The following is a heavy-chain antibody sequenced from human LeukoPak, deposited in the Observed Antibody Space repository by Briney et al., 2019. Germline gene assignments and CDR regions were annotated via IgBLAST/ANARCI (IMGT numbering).Heavy chain of an antibody. Sequence: PGRSLRLSCAASGFTFSSYGMPWVRQAPGKGLEWVAVIWYDGSNKYYADSVKGRFTISRDNSKNTLYLQMNSLRAEDTAVYYCARDGQKAIVVVTAIRKIDYWGQGTLVTVSS. CDR1: GFTFSSYG. J-gene: IGHJ4*02. V-gene: IGHV3-33*01. CDR2: IWYDGSNK. CDR3: ARDGQKAIVVVTAIRKIDY. D-gene: IGHD2-21*02.